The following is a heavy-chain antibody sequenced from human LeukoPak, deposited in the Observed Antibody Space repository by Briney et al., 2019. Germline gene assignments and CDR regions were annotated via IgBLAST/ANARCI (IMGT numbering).Heavy chain of an antibody. CDR3: AKDQWNPDF. CDR2: VWDDGSSQ. CDR1: GFTFSSYG. V-gene: IGHV3-33*06. Sequence: GGSLRLSRAASGFTFSSYGMHWVRQAPGKGLEWVAVVWDDGSSQNYADSVKGRFTISRDNSKNLVFLQMNSLRAEDTAVYYCAKDQWNPDFWGQGTLVSVSS. D-gene: IGHD6-19*01. J-gene: IGHJ4*02.